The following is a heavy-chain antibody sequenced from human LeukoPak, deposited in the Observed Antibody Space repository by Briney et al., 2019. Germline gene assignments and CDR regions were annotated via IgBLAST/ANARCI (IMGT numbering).Heavy chain of an antibody. Sequence: GGSLRLSCAASGFTFSSYDMSWVRQAPGKGLEWVSAISDSGGSTNYADPVKGRFTISRDNSKNTLYLQMNSLRVEDTAVYYCAKDIGYNYGSDAFDIWGQGTMVTVSS. CDR1: GFTFSSYD. CDR2: ISDSGGST. V-gene: IGHV3-23*01. CDR3: AKDIGYNYGSDAFDI. J-gene: IGHJ3*02. D-gene: IGHD5-18*01.